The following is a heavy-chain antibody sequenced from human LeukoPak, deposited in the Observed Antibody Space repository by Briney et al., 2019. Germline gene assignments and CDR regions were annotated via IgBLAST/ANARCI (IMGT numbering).Heavy chain of an antibody. CDR1: GFTFRSYA. CDR2: ISGSGVST. CDR3: AKLRGDGYNSFDD. Sequence: GGSLRPSCAASGFTFRSYAMTWVRQAPGKGLEWVSSISGSGVSTYYADSVKGRFTISRDNSKNTLYLQMNSLRAEDTAVYYCAKLRGDGYNSFDDWGQGTLVTVSS. J-gene: IGHJ4*02. V-gene: IGHV3-23*01. D-gene: IGHD5-24*01.